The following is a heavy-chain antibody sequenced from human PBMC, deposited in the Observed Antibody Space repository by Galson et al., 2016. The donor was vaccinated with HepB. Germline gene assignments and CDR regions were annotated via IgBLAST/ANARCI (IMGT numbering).Heavy chain of an antibody. J-gene: IGHJ3*02. CDR3: AKVVGRFGTGGDAFDT. Sequence: SLRLSCAASGFTFSSYTMSWVRQAPGKGLEWVSVISGSVVTTHYADPVKGRFTISRDNSKNTLYLQMNSLRAEDMAVYYCAKVVGRFGTGGDAFDTWGQGTMVTVSS. D-gene: IGHD3-10*01. V-gene: IGHV3-23*01. CDR1: GFTFSSYT. CDR2: ISGSVVTT.